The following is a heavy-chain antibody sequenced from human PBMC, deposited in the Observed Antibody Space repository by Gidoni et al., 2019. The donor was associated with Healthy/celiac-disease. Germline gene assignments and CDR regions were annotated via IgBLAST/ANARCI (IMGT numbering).Heavy chain of an antibody. Sequence: EVQLVESGGGLVQPGGSLRLSCAASGFTFSSYSMNWVRQAPGKGLEWVSYISSSSSTIYYADSVKGRFTISRDNAKNSLYLQMNSLRDEDTAVYYCARDFRDPHIVLMVYAPDAFDIWGQGTMVTVSS. CDR3: ARDFRDPHIVLMVYAPDAFDI. CDR1: GFTFSSYS. V-gene: IGHV3-48*02. J-gene: IGHJ3*02. D-gene: IGHD2-8*01. CDR2: ISSSSSTI.